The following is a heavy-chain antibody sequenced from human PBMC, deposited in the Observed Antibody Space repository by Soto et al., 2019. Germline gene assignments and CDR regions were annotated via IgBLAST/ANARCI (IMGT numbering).Heavy chain of an antibody. CDR3: ARGSTDSYPGSRVFDF. D-gene: IGHD3-10*01. CDR1: GITVGSRA. J-gene: IGHJ4*02. V-gene: IGHV3-23*01. Sequence: GGSLRISCVASGITVGSRAMSWVRQAPGEGLEWVSTITDSGGDAKYADSVRGRFAISRDNSKKTLYLQMSSLTAEDSAIYYCARGSTDSYPGSRVFDFWGRGTLVTVSS. CDR2: ITDSGGDA.